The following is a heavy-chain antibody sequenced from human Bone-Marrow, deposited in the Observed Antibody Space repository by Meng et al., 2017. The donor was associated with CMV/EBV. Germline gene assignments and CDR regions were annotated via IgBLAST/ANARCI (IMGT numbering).Heavy chain of an antibody. Sequence: ASVKVSCKASGYTFTGYYMHWVRQAPGQGLEWMGWINPNSGGTNYAQKFQGRVTMTRDTSISTAYMELSRLRSDDTAVYYCARGAFGGGSYWDYYYYGMDVWGQGTTVTVSS. V-gene: IGHV1-2*02. D-gene: IGHD1-26*01. CDR2: INPNSGGT. J-gene: IGHJ6*02. CDR3: ARGAFGGGSYWDYYYYGMDV. CDR1: GYTFTGYY.